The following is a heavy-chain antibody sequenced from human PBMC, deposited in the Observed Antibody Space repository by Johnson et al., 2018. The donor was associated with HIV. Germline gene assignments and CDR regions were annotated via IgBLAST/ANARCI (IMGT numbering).Heavy chain of an antibody. D-gene: IGHD3-3*01. CDR1: GFTFSNYW. CDR2: ISYDGSNK. J-gene: IGHJ3*02. V-gene: IGHV3-7*03. CDR3: ARDTWIFGVVIERSDAFDI. Sequence: VQLVESGGGLVQPGGSLRLSCAASGFTFSNYWMTWVRQAPGKGLEWVAVISYDGSNKYYVDSVKGRFTISRDNAKNSLYLQMNSLRAEDTAVYYCARDTWIFGVVIERSDAFDIWGQGTMVTVSS.